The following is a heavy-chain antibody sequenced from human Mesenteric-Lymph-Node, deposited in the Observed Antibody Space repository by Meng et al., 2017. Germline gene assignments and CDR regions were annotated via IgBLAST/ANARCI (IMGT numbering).Heavy chain of an antibody. J-gene: IGHJ5*02. Sequence: VQWVESGGGLVKTGGTLRLSCAASGFTFSDYYMTWIRQPPGQGLEWIASISPTGGSLYYADSVKGRFSISRDNAKSSLSLQMNSLRVEDTAVYYCARDHGFLNWFDPWGQGTLVTVSS. CDR2: ISPTGGSL. V-gene: IGHV3-11*04. D-gene: IGHD2/OR15-2a*01. CDR3: ARDHGFLNWFDP. CDR1: GFTFSDYY.